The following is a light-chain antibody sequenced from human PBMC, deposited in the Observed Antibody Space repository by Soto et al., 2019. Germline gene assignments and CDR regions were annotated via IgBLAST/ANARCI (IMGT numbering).Light chain of an antibody. CDR1: SSDVGGYNY. V-gene: IGLV2-11*01. J-gene: IGLJ1*01. CDR3: CSYAGSYFYV. CDR2: DVS. Sequence: QSALTQPRSVSGSPGQSVTISCTGTSSDVGGYNYVSWYQQHPGKAPKLVIYDVSKRPSGVPDRFSGSKSGNTASLTISGLQAEDEAEYYCCSYAGSYFYVFGTGTKLTVL.